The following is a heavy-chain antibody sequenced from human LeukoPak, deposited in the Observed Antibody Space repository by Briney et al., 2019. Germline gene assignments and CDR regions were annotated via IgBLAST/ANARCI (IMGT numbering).Heavy chain of an antibody. CDR1: GASITGGSYY. Sequence: SQTLSLTCTVSGASITGGSYYWGWIRQPPGKGLEWIGSIYYSGSTYYNPSLKSRVTISVDTSKNQFSLKLSSVTAADTAVYYCAREGDILTGYYLLYWGQGTLVTVSS. V-gene: IGHV4-39*07. CDR2: IYYSGST. D-gene: IGHD3-9*01. CDR3: AREGDILTGYYLLY. J-gene: IGHJ4*02.